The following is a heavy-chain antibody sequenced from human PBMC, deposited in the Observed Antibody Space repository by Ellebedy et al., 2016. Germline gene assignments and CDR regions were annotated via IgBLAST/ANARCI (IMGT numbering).Heavy chain of an antibody. J-gene: IGHJ4*02. D-gene: IGHD6-6*01. CDR2: IRGNIDGGTT. CDR3: ATGLRQYFDY. V-gene: IGHV3-15*01. Sequence: GESLKISCAASGFTVSSNYMSWVRQAPGKGLEWVGRIRGNIDGGTTEFPAPVKGRFSISRGDSKNTLNLQMISLKTEDTAVYYCATGLRQYFDYWGQGALVTVS. CDR1: GFTVSSNY.